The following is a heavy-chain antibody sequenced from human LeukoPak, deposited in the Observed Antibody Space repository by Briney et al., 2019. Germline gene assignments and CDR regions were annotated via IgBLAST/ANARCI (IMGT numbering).Heavy chain of an antibody. Sequence: GESLKISCKGSGYSFTSYWIGWVRQTPGKGLEWMGIIYPGDSDTRYSPSFQGQVTISADKSISTAYLQWSSLKASDTAMYYCARGSNEDYYYYYMDVWGKGTTVTVSS. D-gene: IGHD4-11*01. CDR3: ARGSNEDYYYYYMDV. CDR2: IYPGDSDT. CDR1: GYSFTSYW. J-gene: IGHJ6*03. V-gene: IGHV5-51*01.